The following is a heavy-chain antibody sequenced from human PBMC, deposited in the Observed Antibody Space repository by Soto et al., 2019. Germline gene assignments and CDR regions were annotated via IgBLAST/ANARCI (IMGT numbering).Heavy chain of an antibody. V-gene: IGHV3-21*01. CDR3: ARERSLHYYDSSGYYFDY. J-gene: IGHJ4*02. D-gene: IGHD3-22*01. Sequence: EVQLVESGGGLVKPGGSLRLSCAASGFTFSSYSMNWVRQAPGKGLEWVSSISSSSSYTNYADSVKGRFTISRDNAKNSLYLQMNSLRAEDTAVYYCARERSLHYYDSSGYYFDYWGQGTLVTVSS. CDR1: GFTFSSYS. CDR2: ISSSSSYT.